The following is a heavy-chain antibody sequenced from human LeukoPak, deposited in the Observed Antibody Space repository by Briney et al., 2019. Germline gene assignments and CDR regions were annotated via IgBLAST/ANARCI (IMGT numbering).Heavy chain of an antibody. D-gene: IGHD6-19*01. CDR1: GYTFGSYG. V-gene: IGHV1-18*01. Sequence: GGSVRVSCTASGYTFGSYGMSWVRQAPGKGLEWMGWISAYSGNKNYAQKLGGRVTITTDTNTSTDYMEMRRQRYDDTAVYYCARGGTSGWRTPNDDYWGQGPLVTVSS. CDR2: ISAYSGNK. J-gene: IGHJ4*02. CDR3: ARGGTSGWRTPNDDY.